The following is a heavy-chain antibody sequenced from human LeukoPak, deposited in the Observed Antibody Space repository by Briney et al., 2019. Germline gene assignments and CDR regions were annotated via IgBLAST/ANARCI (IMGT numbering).Heavy chain of an antibody. CDR1: GYSFTSYW. J-gene: IGHJ4*02. V-gene: IGHV5-51*01. D-gene: IGHD5-18*01. CDR2: IYPDDSDT. CDR3: ARRTVVDTATDYFDY. Sequence: GESLKISCKGSGYSFTSYWIGWVRQMPGKGLEWMGLIYPDDSDTKYSPSFQGQVTISADKSINTAYLQWSSLKASDTAMYYCARRTVVDTATDYFDYWGQGTLVTVSS.